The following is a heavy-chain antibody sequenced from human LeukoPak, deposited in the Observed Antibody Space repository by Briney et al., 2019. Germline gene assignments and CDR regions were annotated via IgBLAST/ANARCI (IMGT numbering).Heavy chain of an antibody. Sequence: GESLKISCKGSRYSFTSYWIGWVRQMPGKGLEWMGIIYPGDSDTRYSPSFQGQVTISADKSISTAYLQWSSLKASDTAMYYCARHEGPGAPVARYYYYGMDVWGQGTTVTVSS. CDR2: IYPGDSDT. V-gene: IGHV5-51*01. CDR3: ARHEGPGAPVARYYYYGMDV. D-gene: IGHD2-2*01. CDR1: RYSFTSYW. J-gene: IGHJ6*02.